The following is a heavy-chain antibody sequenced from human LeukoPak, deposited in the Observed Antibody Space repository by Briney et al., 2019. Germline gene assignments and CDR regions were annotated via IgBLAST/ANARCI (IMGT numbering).Heavy chain of an antibody. CDR2: ISYDGSNK. D-gene: IGHD6-13*01. CDR1: GFTFSSYG. V-gene: IGHV3-30*03. Sequence: PGGSLRLSCAASGFTFSSYGMHWVRQAPGKGLEWVAVISYDGSNKYYADSVKGRFTISRDNSKNTLYLQMNSLRAEDTAVYYCAAREPSSRGFDYWGQGTLVTVSS. CDR3: AAREPSSRGFDY. J-gene: IGHJ4*02.